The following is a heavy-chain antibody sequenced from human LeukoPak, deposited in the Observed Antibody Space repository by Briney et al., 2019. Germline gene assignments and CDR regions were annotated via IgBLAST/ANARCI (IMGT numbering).Heavy chain of an antibody. Sequence: GRSLRLSCAASAFDLTTYAMTWVRQAPAKGLEWVSSIRIGGGGTYYADSVKGRFTISRDNSENTLHLQMNNLRVEDTARYFCARCMVLSQGWCNWFDPWGQGTLVTVSS. CDR3: ARCMVLSQGWCNWFDP. CDR1: AFDLTTYA. J-gene: IGHJ5*02. D-gene: IGHD6-13*01. V-gene: IGHV3-23*01. CDR2: IRIGGGGT.